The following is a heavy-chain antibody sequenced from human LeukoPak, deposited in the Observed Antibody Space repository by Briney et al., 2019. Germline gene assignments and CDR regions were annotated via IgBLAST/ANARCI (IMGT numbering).Heavy chain of an antibody. CDR1: GIAFENYA. CDR3: ARLGLYTSSWHRYYYFDY. Sequence: GSLRLSCAASGIAFENYAMNWIRQSPGKGLEWIGEINHSGSASYNPSLKSRFTMSVDASKNQFSLRLSSVTAADTAVYYCARLGLYTSSWHRYYYFDYWGQGTLVTVSS. J-gene: IGHJ4*02. CDR2: INHSGSA. V-gene: IGHV4-34*01. D-gene: IGHD6-13*01.